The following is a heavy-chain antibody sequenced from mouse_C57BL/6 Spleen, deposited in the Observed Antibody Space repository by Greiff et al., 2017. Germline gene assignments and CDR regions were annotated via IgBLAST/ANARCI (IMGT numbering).Heavy chain of an antibody. Sequence: VQLQQSGAELVKPGASVKLSCKASGYTFTSYWMQWVKQRPGKGLAWIGEIDPSDSYTNYNQKFKGKATLTVDTSSSTAYMQLSSLTSEDSAVYYCARGGGWDFDVWGTGTTVTVSS. V-gene: IGHV1-50*01. CDR3: ARGGGWDFDV. J-gene: IGHJ1*03. CDR2: IDPSDSYT. CDR1: GYTFTSYW.